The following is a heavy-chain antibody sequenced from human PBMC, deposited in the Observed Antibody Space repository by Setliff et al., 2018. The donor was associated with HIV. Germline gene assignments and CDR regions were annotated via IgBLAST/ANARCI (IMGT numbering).Heavy chain of an antibody. CDR1: GGPISSSNYY. V-gene: IGHV4-39*07. Sequence: PSETLSLTCTVSGGPISSSNYYWGWIRQPPGKGLEWIGEINHNKSSDYNPSLKSRVTMSVDTSKNQFSLKVKSVTAADTAVYYCARGVPLLPPRNWGQGALVTVSS. CDR2: INHNKSS. CDR3: ARGVPLLPPRN. J-gene: IGHJ4*02. D-gene: IGHD1-26*01.